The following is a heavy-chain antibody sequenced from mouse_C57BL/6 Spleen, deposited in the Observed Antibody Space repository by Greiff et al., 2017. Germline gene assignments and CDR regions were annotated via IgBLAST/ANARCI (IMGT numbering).Heavy chain of an antibody. D-gene: IGHD2-1*01. J-gene: IGHJ1*03. CDR2: IDPNSGGT. CDR1: GYTFTSYW. CDR3: ARGLGYGNYVGYFDV. V-gene: IGHV1-72*01. Sequence: QVQLQQPGAELVKPGASVKLSCKASGYTFTSYWMHWVKQRPGRGLEWIGRIDPNSGGTKYTEKFKSKATLTVDKPSSTAYMQLSSLTSEDSAVYYCARGLGYGNYVGYFDVWGTGTTVTVSS.